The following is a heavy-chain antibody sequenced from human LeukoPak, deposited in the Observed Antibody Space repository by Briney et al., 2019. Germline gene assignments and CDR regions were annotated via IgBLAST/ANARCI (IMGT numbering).Heavy chain of an antibody. CDR2: INPSGGST. J-gene: IGHJ5*02. Sequence: ASVKVSCKASGYTFTSYYMHWVRQAPGQGLEWMGIINPSGGSTSYAQKFQSRVTMTRDMSTSTVYMELSSLRSEDTAVYYCARVRCSSTSCYRFDPWGQGTLVTVSS. D-gene: IGHD2-2*01. CDR3: ARVRCSSTSCYRFDP. CDR1: GYTFTSYY. V-gene: IGHV1-46*01.